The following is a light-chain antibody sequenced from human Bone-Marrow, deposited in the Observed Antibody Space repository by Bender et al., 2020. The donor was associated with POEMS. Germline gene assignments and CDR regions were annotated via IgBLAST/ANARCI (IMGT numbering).Light chain of an antibody. V-gene: IGLV2-14*01. CDR2: NVS. Sequence: QSALTQPASVSASPGQSITISCTGSSSDVGDYDYVSWYQQHPGKTPKLLIYNVSNRPSGVSNRFSGSKSGNTASLTISGLQAEDEADYYCNSYTSSNTDVFGTGTKVTVL. CDR3: NSYTSSNTDV. J-gene: IGLJ1*01. CDR1: SSDVGDYDY.